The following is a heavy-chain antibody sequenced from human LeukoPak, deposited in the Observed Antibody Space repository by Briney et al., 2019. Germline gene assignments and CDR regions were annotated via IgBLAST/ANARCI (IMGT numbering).Heavy chain of an antibody. J-gene: IGHJ6*03. D-gene: IGHD2-15*01. V-gene: IGHV3-23*01. CDR3: AKNGDRGAYCSGGSCYPYYYYYMDV. Sequence: GGTLRLSCAASGFSFSSYGMSWVRQAPGKGLEWVSAISSTGGTTYYADSVKGRFTISRDNSKNTLYLQMNSLRAEDTAIYYCAKNGDRGAYCSGGSCYPYYYYYMDVWGKGTTVTISS. CDR2: ISSTGGTT. CDR1: GFSFSSYG.